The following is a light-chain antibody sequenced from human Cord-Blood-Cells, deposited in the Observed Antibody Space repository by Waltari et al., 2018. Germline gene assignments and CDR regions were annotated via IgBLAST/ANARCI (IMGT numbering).Light chain of an antibody. Sequence: QSALTQPASVSGSPGQSITISCTGTSSDVGGYNYVSWYQQHPGKAPKLILYDVINRPSGVSNRFSGSKSGNTASLTISVLQAEDEADYYCSSYTSSSTYVFGTGTKVTVL. CDR2: DVI. J-gene: IGLJ1*01. V-gene: IGLV2-14*03. CDR1: SSDVGGYNY. CDR3: SSYTSSSTYV.